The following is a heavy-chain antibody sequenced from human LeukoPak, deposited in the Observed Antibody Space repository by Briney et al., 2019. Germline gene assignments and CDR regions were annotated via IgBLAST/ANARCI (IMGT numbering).Heavy chain of an antibody. CDR3: ARGDYSGPFDY. CDR1: GGSISYSNSY. CDR2: IYFSGST. J-gene: IGHJ4*02. Sequence: SETLSLACTVSGGSISYSNSYWGWIRQPPGKGLEWIGNIYFSGSTYYKQSLKSRVTISVDTSKNQFSLKLSSVTAADTAVYYCARGDYSGPFDYWGQGTLVTVSS. D-gene: IGHD2-21*01. V-gene: IGHV4-39*07.